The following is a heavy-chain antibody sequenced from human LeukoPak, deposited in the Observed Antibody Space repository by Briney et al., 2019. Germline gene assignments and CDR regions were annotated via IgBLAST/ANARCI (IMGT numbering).Heavy chain of an antibody. V-gene: IGHV4-38-2*01. CDR1: GYSISSGYY. J-gene: IGHJ4*02. CDR3: ARQVFEAKAAGNFDY. CDR2: IYHSGST. Sequence: PSETLSLTCAVSGYSISSGYYWGWIRQPPGKGLEWIGSIYHSGSTYYNPSLKSRVTISVDTSKNQFSLKLSSVTAADTAVYYCARQVFEAKAAGNFDYWGQGTLVTVSS. D-gene: IGHD6-13*01.